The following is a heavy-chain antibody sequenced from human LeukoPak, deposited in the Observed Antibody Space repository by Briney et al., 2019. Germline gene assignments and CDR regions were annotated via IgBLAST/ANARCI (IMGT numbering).Heavy chain of an antibody. CDR3: ARDKGPGWYESGGSD. D-gene: IGHD6-19*01. Sequence: SETLTLTCTVSGYSISSGYYWGWIRQPPGKGLEWIGSIYHSGSTYYNPSLKSRVTISVDTSKNQFSLKLSSVTAADTAVYYCARDKGPGWYESGGSDWGQGTLVTVSS. CDR1: GYSISSGYY. V-gene: IGHV4-38-2*02. CDR2: IYHSGST. J-gene: IGHJ4*02.